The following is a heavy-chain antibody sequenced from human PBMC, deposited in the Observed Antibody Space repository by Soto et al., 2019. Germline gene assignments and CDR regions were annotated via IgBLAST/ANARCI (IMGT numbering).Heavy chain of an antibody. CDR2: VYYTGTT. CDR3: ARDLAAVPRAFDY. J-gene: IGHJ4*02. D-gene: IGHD6-13*01. CDR1: GGSISSYF. Sequence: QVQLQESGPGLLKPSETLSLTCTVSGGSISSYFYIWVRQPPGKGLEWIGSVYYTGTTDYNPSLKSRVTISVDTSKTQFSLNLRSVTAADTAVYYCARDLAAVPRAFDYGGRGNLVTVSS. V-gene: IGHV4-59*01.